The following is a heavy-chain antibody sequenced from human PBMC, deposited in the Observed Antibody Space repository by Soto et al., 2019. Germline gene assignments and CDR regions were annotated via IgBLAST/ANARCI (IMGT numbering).Heavy chain of an antibody. CDR1: GFTFSSYG. J-gene: IGHJ4*02. CDR2: IWYDGSNK. Sequence: GGSLRLSCAASGFTFSSYGMRRVRQAPGKGLEWVAVIWYDGSNKYYADSVKGRFTISRDNSKNTLYLQMNSLRAEDTAVYYCARGGSYYDFWSGYYSYFDYWGQGTLVTVSS. CDR3: ARGGSYYDFWSGYYSYFDY. V-gene: IGHV3-33*01. D-gene: IGHD3-3*01.